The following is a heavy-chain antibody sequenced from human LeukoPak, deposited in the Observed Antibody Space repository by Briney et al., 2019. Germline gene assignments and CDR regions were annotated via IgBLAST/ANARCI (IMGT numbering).Heavy chain of an antibody. J-gene: IGHJ4*02. CDR3: ARGALSIKYSTSWYYFDY. D-gene: IGHD6-13*01. Sequence: GASVKVSCKASGGTFSSYAISWVRQAPGQGLEWMGGIIPIFGTANYAQKFQGRVTITTDESTSTAYMELSSLRSEDTAVYYCARGALSIKYSTSWYYFDYWGQGTLLTVSS. CDR2: IIPIFGTA. V-gene: IGHV1-69*05. CDR1: GGTFSSYA.